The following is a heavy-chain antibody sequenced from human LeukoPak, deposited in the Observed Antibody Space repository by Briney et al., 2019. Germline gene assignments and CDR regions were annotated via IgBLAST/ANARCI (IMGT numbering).Heavy chain of an antibody. J-gene: IGHJ6*02. CDR1: GGSISSYY. Sequence: SETLSLTCTVSGGSISSYYWSWIRQPPGKGLEWIGYIYYSGSTNYNPSLKSRVTISVDTSKNQFSLKLSSVTAADTAVYYCAMKYYYSSGSYYYYYGMDVWGQGTTVTVSS. CDR2: IYYSGST. V-gene: IGHV4-59*01. D-gene: IGHD3-10*01. CDR3: AMKYYYSSGSYYYYYGMDV.